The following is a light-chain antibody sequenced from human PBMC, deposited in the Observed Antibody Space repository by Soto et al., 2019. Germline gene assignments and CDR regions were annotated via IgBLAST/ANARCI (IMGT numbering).Light chain of an antibody. CDR3: SSYTRSYTGL. V-gene: IGLV2-14*01. CDR1: SSDVGGYNY. J-gene: IGLJ2*01. Sequence: QSALTQPASVSGSPGQSITISCTGTSSDVGGYNYVSWYQQHPGKAPKLIIYDVSNRPSGVSNLFSGSKSGNTASLTISGLQAEDEADYYCSSYTRSYTGLFGGGTKLTVL. CDR2: DVS.